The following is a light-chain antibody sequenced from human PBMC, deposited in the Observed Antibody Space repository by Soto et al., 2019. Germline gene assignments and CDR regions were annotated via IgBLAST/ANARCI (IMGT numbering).Light chain of an antibody. CDR2: GAS. V-gene: IGKV3-20*01. Sequence: EIVLTQSPGTLSLSPGERATLSCRASQSVRSNYLAWYQQKPGQAPRLLIYGASSRATGIPDRFSGTGSGTAFTLTISRLEPEDFAVYYCQQYCCSPYTFGQGTKLEIK. J-gene: IGKJ2*01. CDR3: QQYCCSPYT. CDR1: QSVRSNY.